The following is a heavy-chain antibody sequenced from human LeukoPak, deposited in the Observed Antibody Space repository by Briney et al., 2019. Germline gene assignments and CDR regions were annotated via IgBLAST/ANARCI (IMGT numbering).Heavy chain of an antibody. D-gene: IGHD6-13*01. CDR2: ISSSSSYI. CDR3: AKPRYSSSWQSFDY. V-gene: IGHV3-21*01. CDR1: GFTFSSYS. Sequence: GGSLRLSCAASGFTFSSYSMNWVRQAPGKGLEWVSSISSSSSYIYYADSVKGRFTISRDNSKNTLYLQMNSLRAEDTAVYYCAKPRYSSSWQSFDYWGQGTLVTVSS. J-gene: IGHJ4*02.